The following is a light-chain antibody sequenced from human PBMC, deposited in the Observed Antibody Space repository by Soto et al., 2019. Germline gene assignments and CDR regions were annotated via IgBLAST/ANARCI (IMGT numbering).Light chain of an antibody. Sequence: DIVMTQSPVTLSVSPGERATLSCRASQSVSTDLAWYQQKPGQAPRLLIYRASTGATDIPARFSASGSGTDFTLTISSLQSQDFALYYCQQYNKWPLTFGGGTKVEI. J-gene: IGKJ4*01. CDR3: QQYNKWPLT. CDR2: RAS. CDR1: QSVSTD. V-gene: IGKV3-15*01.